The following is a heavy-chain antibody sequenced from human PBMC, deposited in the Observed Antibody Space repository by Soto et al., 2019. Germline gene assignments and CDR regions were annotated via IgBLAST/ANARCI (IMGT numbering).Heavy chain of an antibody. D-gene: IGHD2-15*01. J-gene: IGHJ3*01. CDR1: GGTFSSYA. Sequence: ASVKVSCKASGGTFSSYAISWVRQAPGQGLEWMGGIIPIFGTANYAQKFQGRVTITADKSTSTAYMELSSLRSEDTAVYYCARGLLDCSGGSCYPHDWGQGTMVTVSS. V-gene: IGHV1-69*06. CDR3: ARGLLDCSGGSCYPHD. CDR2: IIPIFGTA.